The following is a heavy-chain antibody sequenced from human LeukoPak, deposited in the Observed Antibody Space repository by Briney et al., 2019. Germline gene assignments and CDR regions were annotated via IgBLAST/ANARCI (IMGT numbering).Heavy chain of an antibody. Sequence: SETLSLTCTVSGGSISSYYWSWIRQPPGKGLEWIGYIYYSGSTNYNPSLKSRVTISVDTSKNQFSLKLSSVTAADTAVYYCARLYDFSHFDSWGQGTLVTVSS. CDR3: ARLYDFSHFDS. D-gene: IGHD3-3*01. V-gene: IGHV4-59*01. CDR2: IYYSGST. J-gene: IGHJ4*02. CDR1: GGSISSYY.